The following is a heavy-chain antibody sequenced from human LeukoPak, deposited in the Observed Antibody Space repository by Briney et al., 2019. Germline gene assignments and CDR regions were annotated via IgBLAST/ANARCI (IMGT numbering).Heavy chain of an antibody. CDR2: ISGLSNYI. V-gene: IGHV3-21*01. Sequence: PGGSLRLSCAASGFTFSSYSVSWVRQAPEKGLEWVSSISGLSNYIYYADLVKGRFTISRDNAKNSLYLQMNSLRAEDTAVYYCAKTGDPYLHDAFDMWGQGTMVTVSS. CDR3: AKTGDPYLHDAFDM. J-gene: IGHJ3*02. CDR1: GFTFSSYS. D-gene: IGHD7-27*01.